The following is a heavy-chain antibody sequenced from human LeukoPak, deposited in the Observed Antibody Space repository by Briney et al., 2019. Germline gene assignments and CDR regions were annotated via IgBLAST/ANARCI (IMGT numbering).Heavy chain of an antibody. CDR1: EFVFSNHA. D-gene: IGHD3-22*01. V-gene: IGHV3-21*01. CDR2: ITSDSSNI. J-gene: IGHJ4*02. CDR3: ARVFWETVNTGYYSDF. Sequence: GGSPRLSCVASEFVFSNHAMIWVRQAPGKGLEWISSITSDSSNIFYANSVRGRFTISRDNANNALHLQMNSLRAEDTAVYYCARVFWETVNTGYYSDFWGPGTLVTVSS.